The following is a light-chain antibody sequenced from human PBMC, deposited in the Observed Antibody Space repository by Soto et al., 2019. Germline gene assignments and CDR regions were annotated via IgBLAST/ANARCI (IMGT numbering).Light chain of an antibody. CDR3: LQAISFPLT. Sequence: VQLTQAPACRSPWARDHDKNNCRASQGISRWLAWYQQKLGKAPKLLIYDASSLQSGVPSRFSCIGAGTDFTLTISSLQLEDFATYHCLQAISFPLTCGGGTKVDIK. CDR2: DAS. CDR1: QGISRW. J-gene: IGKJ4*01. V-gene: IGKV1D-12*01.